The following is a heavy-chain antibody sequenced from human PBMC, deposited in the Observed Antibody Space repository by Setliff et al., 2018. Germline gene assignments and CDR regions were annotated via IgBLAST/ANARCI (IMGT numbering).Heavy chain of an antibody. CDR1: GFTLRHFA. V-gene: IGHV3-23*01. Sequence: PGGSLRLSCAASGFTLRHFAVTWVRQTPGRGLEWVSSITGSGDITKYGDSVRGRFTISRDNPKNTVYLQMNSLRAEDTAKYYCAKDPNGDYIGAFDSWGRGTLVTVSS. CDR3: AKDPNGDYIGAFDS. CDR2: ITGSGDIT. D-gene: IGHD4-17*01. J-gene: IGHJ5*01.